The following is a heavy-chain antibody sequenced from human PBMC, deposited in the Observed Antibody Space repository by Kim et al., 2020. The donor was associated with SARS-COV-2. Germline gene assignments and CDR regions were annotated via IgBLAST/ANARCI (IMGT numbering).Heavy chain of an antibody. D-gene: IGHD3-3*01. CDR1: GGSISSGGYY. CDR3: ARGRGITIFGVVTPLPYFDY. V-gene: IGHV4-31*03. J-gene: IGHJ4*02. CDR2: IYYSGST. Sequence: SETLSLTCTVSGGSISSGGYYWSWIRQHPGKGLEWIGYIYYSGSTYYNPSLKSRVTISVDTSKNQFSLKLSSVTAADTAVYYCARGRGITIFGVVTPLPYFDYWGQGTLVTVSS.